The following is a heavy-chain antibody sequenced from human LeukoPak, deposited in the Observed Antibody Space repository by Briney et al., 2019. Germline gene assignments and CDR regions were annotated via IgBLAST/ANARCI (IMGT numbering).Heavy chain of an antibody. CDR2: ISAYNGNT. CDR3: AREGVVPAARGNFDP. J-gene: IGHJ5*02. CDR1: GYTFTSYG. V-gene: IGHV1-18*01. D-gene: IGHD2-2*01. Sequence: GASVKVSCKASGYTFTSYGISWVRQAPGQGLEWMGWISAYNGNTNYAQKLQGRVTMTTDTSTSTAYMELRSLRSDDTAVYYCAREGVVPAARGNFDPWGQGTLVTVSS.